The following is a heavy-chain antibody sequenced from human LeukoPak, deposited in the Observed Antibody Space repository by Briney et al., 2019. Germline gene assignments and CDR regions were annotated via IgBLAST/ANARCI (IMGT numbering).Heavy chain of an antibody. V-gene: IGHV4-34*01. CDR1: GGSISSYY. CDR2: INHSGST. J-gene: IGHJ4*02. CDR3: ASLVVSDY. D-gene: IGHD3-22*01. Sequence: SETLSLTCTVSGGSISSYYWSWIRQPPGKGLEWIGEINHSGSTNYNPSLKSRVTISVDTSKNQFSLKLSSVTAADTAVYYCASLVVSDYWGQGTLVTVSS.